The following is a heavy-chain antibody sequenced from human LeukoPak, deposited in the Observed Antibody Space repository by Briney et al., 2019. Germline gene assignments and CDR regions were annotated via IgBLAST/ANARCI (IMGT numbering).Heavy chain of an antibody. CDR2: IYYSGST. CDR1: GGSISSSSYY. J-gene: IGHJ4*02. Sequence: SETLSLTCTVSGGSISSSSYYWGWIRQPPGKGLEWIGSIYYSGSTYYNPSLKSRDTISVDTSKNQFSLKLGSVTAADTAVYYCARHGSIATGAFTHWGQGTLVTVSS. CDR3: ARHGSIATGAFTH. V-gene: IGHV4-39*01. D-gene: IGHD6-13*01.